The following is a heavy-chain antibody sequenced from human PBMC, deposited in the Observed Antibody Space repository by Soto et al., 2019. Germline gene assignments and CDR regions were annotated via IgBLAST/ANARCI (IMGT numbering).Heavy chain of an antibody. J-gene: IGHJ6*02. CDR3: ARDREVGRPSYYCGMDV. D-gene: IGHD3-10*01. V-gene: IGHV3-30-3*01. Sequence: QVQLVESGGGVVQPGRSLRLSCAASGFTFSSYAMHLVRQAPGKGLEWVAVISYDGSNKYYADSVKGRFTIYRDNSKNTLYLQMNRLRAEDTAGYYCARDREVGRPSYYCGMDVWGQGTTVTVSS. CDR1: GFTFSSYA. CDR2: ISYDGSNK.